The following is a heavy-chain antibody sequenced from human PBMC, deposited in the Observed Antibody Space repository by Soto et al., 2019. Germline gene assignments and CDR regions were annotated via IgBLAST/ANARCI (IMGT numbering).Heavy chain of an antibody. Sequence: QVQLVESGGGVVQPGRSLRLSCAASGFTFSSYGMHWVRQAPGQGLEWVAVISYDGSNKYYADSVKGRCTISRDNSKITLYLQMNSLRAEDTAVYYCTRFGVVISHDAFDIWGQGTMVTVSS. J-gene: IGHJ3*02. D-gene: IGHD3-3*01. CDR1: GFTFSSYG. CDR2: ISYDGSNK. V-gene: IGHV3-30*03. CDR3: TRFGVVISHDAFDI.